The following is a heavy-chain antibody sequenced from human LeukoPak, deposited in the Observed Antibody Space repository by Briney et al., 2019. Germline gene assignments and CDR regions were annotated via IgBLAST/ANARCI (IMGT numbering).Heavy chain of an antibody. V-gene: IGHV3-23*01. Sequence: PGGSLRLSCAASGFTFSSYAMSWVRQAPGKGLEWVSGISGSGGSTNYADSVEGRFTISRDNSKNTLYLQMNSLRAEDTAVYYCAKDRSGGSGSYSTFDYWGQGTLVTVSS. CDR2: ISGSGGST. J-gene: IGHJ4*02. CDR3: AKDRSGGSGSYSTFDY. CDR1: GFTFSSYA. D-gene: IGHD3-10*01.